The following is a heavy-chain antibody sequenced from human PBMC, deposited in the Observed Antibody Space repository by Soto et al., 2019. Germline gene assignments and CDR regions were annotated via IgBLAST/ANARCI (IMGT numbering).Heavy chain of an antibody. D-gene: IGHD2-21*02. CDR1: GGTFSSYT. CDR2: IIPILGIA. Sequence: SVKVSCKASGGTFSSYTISWVRQAPGQGLEWMGRIIPILGIANYAQKFQGRVTITADKSTSTAYMTLSSLRSEDTSVYYCARVLHPTASLAEYFHHWGQGTLVTVSS. CDR3: ARVLHPTASLAEYFHH. V-gene: IGHV1-69*02. J-gene: IGHJ1*01.